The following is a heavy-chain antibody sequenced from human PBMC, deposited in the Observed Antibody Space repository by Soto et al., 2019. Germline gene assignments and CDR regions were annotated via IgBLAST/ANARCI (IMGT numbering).Heavy chain of an antibody. CDR3: ARGITMVRGVYAIDY. D-gene: IGHD3-10*01. CDR2: INHSGST. V-gene: IGHV4-34*01. Sequence: QVQLQQWGAGLLKPSETLSLTCAVYGGSFSGYYWSWIRQPPGKGLEWIGEINHSGSTNYNPSLKSRVTISVDTSKNQFSLKLSSVTAADTAVYYCARGITMVRGVYAIDYWGQGTLVTVSS. J-gene: IGHJ4*02. CDR1: GGSFSGYY.